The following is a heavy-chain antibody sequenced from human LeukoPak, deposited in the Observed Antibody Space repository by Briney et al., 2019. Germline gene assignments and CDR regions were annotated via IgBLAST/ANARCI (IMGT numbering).Heavy chain of an antibody. J-gene: IGHJ5*02. CDR3: ARNLWFGQLLAAELDRFDP. Sequence: PSETLSLTCTVSGGSISPYLWSWIRQPPGKGLEWIGYISYSGSTNYNPSLKSRVTISVDTSKNQFSLKLSSVTAADTAVYYCARNLWFGQLLAAELDRFDPWGQGTLVTVSS. CDR1: GGSISPYL. CDR2: ISYSGST. D-gene: IGHD3-10*01. V-gene: IGHV4-59*01.